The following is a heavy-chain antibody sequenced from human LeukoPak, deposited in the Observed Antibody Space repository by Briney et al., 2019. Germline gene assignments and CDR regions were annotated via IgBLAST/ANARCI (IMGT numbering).Heavy chain of an antibody. D-gene: IGHD6-19*01. Sequence: SETLSLTCTVSGGSISSSSYYWGWIRQPPGKGLEWIGSIYYSGSTYYNPSLKSRVTISVDTSKNQFSLKLSSVTAADTAVYYCARVEYSSGWLDFDYWGQGTLVTVSS. CDR1: GGSISSSSYY. J-gene: IGHJ4*02. CDR2: IYYSGST. CDR3: ARVEYSSGWLDFDY. V-gene: IGHV4-39*07.